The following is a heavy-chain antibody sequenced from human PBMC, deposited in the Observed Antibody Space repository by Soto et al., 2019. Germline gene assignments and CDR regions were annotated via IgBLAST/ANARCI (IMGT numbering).Heavy chain of an antibody. D-gene: IGHD6-19*01. CDR2: IDSSGEK. V-gene: IGHV2-26*01. J-gene: IGHJ5*02. Sequence: QVTLKESGPVLVKPTETLTLRCTVSGLSITDSEMGVSWIRQPPGQPLEWLAHIDSSGEKSYRTFLKSRLAISKDTSKSQIVLTMTNMDPADTATYYCARRHLAVAVSPWFNPWGRESRSPSPQ. CDR1: GLSITDSEMG. CDR3: ARRHLAVAVSPWFNP.